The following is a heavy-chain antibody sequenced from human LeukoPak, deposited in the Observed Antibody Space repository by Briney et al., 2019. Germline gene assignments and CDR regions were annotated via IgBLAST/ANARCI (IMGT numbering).Heavy chain of an antibody. J-gene: IGHJ4*02. CDR1: GFTFSSYW. CDR3: AKGGRGNGEVY. Sequence: GGSLRLSCAVSGFTFSSYWMNWVRQAPGKGLEWVANIKQDGSEKNYVDSVKGRFTISRDNAKSPLFLQMSDLRAEDTAVYYCAKGGRGNGEVYWGQGTLVTVSS. V-gene: IGHV3-7*01. CDR2: IKQDGSEK. D-gene: IGHD2-8*01.